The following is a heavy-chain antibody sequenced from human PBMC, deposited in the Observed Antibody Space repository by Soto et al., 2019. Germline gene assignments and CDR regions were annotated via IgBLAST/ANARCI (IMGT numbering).Heavy chain of an antibody. D-gene: IGHD1-26*01. CDR2: ISGSGGST. CDR3: AKDMAATTGSLDY. CDR1: GFSFSSFA. V-gene: IGHV3-23*01. Sequence: GGSLRLSCAASGFSFSSFAMSWVRQAPGKGLEWVSAISGSGGSTSYADSVKGRFTISRDNSKNTLYLLMHSLRADDTAVYYCAKDMAATTGSLDYWGQGXLVTVYS. J-gene: IGHJ4*02.